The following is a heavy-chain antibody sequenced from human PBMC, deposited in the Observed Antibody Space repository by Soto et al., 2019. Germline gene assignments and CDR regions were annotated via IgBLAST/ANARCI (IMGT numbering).Heavy chain of an antibody. Sequence: EVQLVESGGGLVQPGRSLRLSCAASGFTFDDYAMHWVRQAPGKGLERVSGISWNSGSIGYADSVKGRFTISRDNAKSSLYLQMNSLRAEDTALYYCAKDHHPIAARPPMGGAFDIWGQGTMVTVSS. V-gene: IGHV3-9*01. CDR3: AKDHHPIAARPPMGGAFDI. CDR2: ISWNSGSI. D-gene: IGHD6-6*01. J-gene: IGHJ3*02. CDR1: GFTFDDYA.